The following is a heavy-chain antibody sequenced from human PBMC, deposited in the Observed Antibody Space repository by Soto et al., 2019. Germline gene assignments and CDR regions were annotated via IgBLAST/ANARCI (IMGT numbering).Heavy chain of an antibody. V-gene: IGHV1-8*01. Sequence: QVQLVQSGAELKKPGASVKVSCKASGYTFSNYDMNWVRQATGQGPEWIGWVNPNNGDTGYAQKFQGRVTLTTDISTTTADRELTSLRSEDTAIYYCAKVSRKGSAIDFDYWGQGTLITVSS. J-gene: IGHJ4*02. CDR1: GYTFSNYD. CDR2: VNPNNGDT. D-gene: IGHD3-10*01. CDR3: AKVSRKGSAIDFDY.